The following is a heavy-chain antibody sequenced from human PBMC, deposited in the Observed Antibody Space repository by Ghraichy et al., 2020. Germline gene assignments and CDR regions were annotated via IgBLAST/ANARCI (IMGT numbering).Heavy chain of an antibody. CDR3: ARDHYDGSGFWKPDAFDV. J-gene: IGHJ3*01. CDR1: GFNFGSHM. Sequence: GGSLRLSCTGSGFNFGSHMFNWVRQAPGKGLEWLASISGSSGLIFYADSVKGRFTISRDNAENSLFLQMDSLRADDSAVYYCARDHYDGSGFWKPDAFDVWGQGTLVTVSS. D-gene: IGHD3-22*01. CDR2: ISGSSGLI. V-gene: IGHV3-21*01.